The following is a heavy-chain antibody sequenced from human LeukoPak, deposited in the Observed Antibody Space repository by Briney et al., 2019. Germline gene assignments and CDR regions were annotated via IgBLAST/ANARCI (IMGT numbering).Heavy chain of an antibody. CDR2: INSDGSST. J-gene: IGHJ4*02. D-gene: IGHD3-10*01. V-gene: IGHV3-74*01. Sequence: GGSLRLSCAASGFTFSSYWMHWVRQAPGKGLVWVSRINSDGSSTSYADSVKGRFTISRDNAKKSLYLQMNSLRVEDTAVYYCASFPYYGSGSYSPSSDYWGQGTLVTVSS. CDR1: GFTFSSYW. CDR3: ASFPYYGSGSYSPSSDY.